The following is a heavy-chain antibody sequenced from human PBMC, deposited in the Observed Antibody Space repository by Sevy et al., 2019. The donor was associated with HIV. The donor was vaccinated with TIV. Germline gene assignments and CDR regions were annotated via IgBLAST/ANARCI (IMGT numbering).Heavy chain of an antibody. D-gene: IGHD6-19*01. V-gene: IGHV4-59*01. Sequence: SETLSLTCTVSGGSMSSYYWSWIRQPPGKGLEWIGYIYYSGSTNYNPSLKSRVTISVDTSKNQFSLKLSSVTAADTAVYYCARVSSRWLVQDWGQGTLVTVSS. CDR1: GGSMSSYY. J-gene: IGHJ4*02. CDR2: IYYSGST. CDR3: ARVSSRWLVQD.